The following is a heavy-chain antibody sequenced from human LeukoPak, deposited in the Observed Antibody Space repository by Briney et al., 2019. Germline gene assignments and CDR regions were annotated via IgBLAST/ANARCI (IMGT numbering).Heavy chain of an antibody. CDR3: VRDVDYAFDY. D-gene: IGHD4-17*01. J-gene: IGHJ4*02. CDR1: GFTLSDYY. CDR2: ISSSGSTI. V-gene: IGHV3-11*04. Sequence: TGGSLRLSCAASGFTLSDYYMSWIRQAPGKGLEWVSYISSSGSTIYYADSVRGRFTISRDNAKKSLFLQINSLRVEDTAVYFCVRDVDYAFDYWGQGVLVIVSS.